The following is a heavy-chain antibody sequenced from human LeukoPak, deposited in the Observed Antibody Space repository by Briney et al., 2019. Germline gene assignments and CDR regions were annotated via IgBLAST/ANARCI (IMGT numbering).Heavy chain of an antibody. V-gene: IGHV3-48*04. CDR2: ISSSSSTI. D-gene: IGHD4-17*01. J-gene: IGHJ3*02. CDR3: ARWGRGYYYGDLDAFDI. CDR1: GFTFSSYS. Sequence: GGSLRLSCAASGFTFSSYSMNWVRQAPGKGLEWVSYISSSSSTIYYADSVKGRFTISRDNAKNSLYLQMNSLRAEDTAVYYCARWGRGYYYGDLDAFDIWGQGTMVTVSS.